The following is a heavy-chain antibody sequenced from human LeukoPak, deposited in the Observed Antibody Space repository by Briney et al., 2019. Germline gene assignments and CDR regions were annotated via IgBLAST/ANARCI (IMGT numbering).Heavy chain of an antibody. CDR3: AKDRMIVVVTSPHFDY. V-gene: IGHV3-30*18. Sequence: GGSLRLSCAASGFTFSSYGMHWVRQAPGKGLEWVAVISYDGSNKYYADSVKGRFTISRDNSKNTLYLQMNSLRAEDTAVYYCAKDRMIVVVTSPHFDYWGQGTLVTVSS. J-gene: IGHJ4*02. CDR2: ISYDGSNK. CDR1: GFTFSSYG. D-gene: IGHD3-22*01.